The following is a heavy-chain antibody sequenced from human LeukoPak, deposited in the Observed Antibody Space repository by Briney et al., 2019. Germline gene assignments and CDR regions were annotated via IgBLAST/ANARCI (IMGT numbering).Heavy chain of an antibody. CDR2: ISRNSLYM. J-gene: IGHJ4*02. Sequence: GGSLRLSCVASGFTFGSHAMNWVRQAPGKGLEWVSSISRNSLYMYYADSLKGRLTISRDNAKNSLYLQMDSLRAEDTAVYYCARDKVGHDFWSGYSDFWGQGTLVTVSS. CDR1: GFTFGSHA. CDR3: ARDKVGHDFWSGYSDF. D-gene: IGHD3-3*01. V-gene: IGHV3-21*06.